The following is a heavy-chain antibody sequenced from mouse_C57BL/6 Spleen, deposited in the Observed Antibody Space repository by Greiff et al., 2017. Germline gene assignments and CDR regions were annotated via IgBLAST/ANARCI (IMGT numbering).Heavy chain of an antibody. CDR3: TGGITTVVEEDY. D-gene: IGHD1-1*01. V-gene: IGHV6-3*01. CDR1: GFTFSNYW. Sequence: EVKLMESGGGLVQPGGSMKLSCVASGFTFSNYWMNWVRQSPEKGLEWVAQIRLKSDNYATHYAESVKGRFTISRDDSKSSVYLQMNNLRAEDTGIYYCTGGITTVVEEDYWGQGTTLTVSS. J-gene: IGHJ2*01. CDR2: IRLKSDNYAT.